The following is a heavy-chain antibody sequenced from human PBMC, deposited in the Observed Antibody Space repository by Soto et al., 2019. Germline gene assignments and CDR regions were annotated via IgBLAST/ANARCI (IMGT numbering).Heavy chain of an antibody. Sequence: GGSLRLSCAVSGLTFSNSWMGWVRQAPGKWLEWVANIRGDGGEINYVDPVKGRFTISRDNAKNSVYLQMNSLRAEDTAVYYCTRDLGWYHLGFWGQGXLVTVCS. CDR2: IRGDGGEI. J-gene: IGHJ4*02. CDR1: GLTFSNSW. CDR3: TRDLGWYHLGF. V-gene: IGHV3-7*03. D-gene: IGHD6-19*01.